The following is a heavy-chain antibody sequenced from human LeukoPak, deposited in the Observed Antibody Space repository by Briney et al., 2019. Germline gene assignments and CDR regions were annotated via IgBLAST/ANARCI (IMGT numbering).Heavy chain of an antibody. Sequence: GSLRLSCAASGFTFNNFWMSWVRQAPGEGLEWVAHIKEDGSEKYYVDSVKGRFTISRDNAKNSVYLQMSSLRAEDTGVYYCVRLIHWFDSWGQGTLVPVSS. V-gene: IGHV3-7*01. CDR1: GFTFNNFW. J-gene: IGHJ5*01. CDR3: VRLIHWFDS. CDR2: IKEDGSEK.